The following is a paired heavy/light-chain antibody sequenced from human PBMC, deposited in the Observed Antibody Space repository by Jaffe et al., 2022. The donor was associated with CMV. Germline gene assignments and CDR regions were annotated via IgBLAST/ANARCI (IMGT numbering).Heavy chain of an antibody. J-gene: IGHJ4*02. CDR2: ISGPSRYI. V-gene: IGHV3-11*06. D-gene: IGHD3-10*01. Sequence: QVHVVESGGGLVKPGGSLRLSCEASGFTFSDYYMSWIRQAPGRGLEWISYISGPSRYISYADSVRGRFTISRDNVKESLYLHMNSLRAEDTAVYYCVPYYFASGTFVSIDYRGQGTLVVVSS. CDR1: GFTFSDYY. CDR3: VPYYFASGTFVSIDY.
Light chain of an antibody. CDR2: NTN. CDR3: ATWDDSLNGRGV. CDR1: SSTIQTNT. V-gene: IGLV1-44*01. Sequence: QSVLTQPPSASGTPGQTITISCSGSSSTIQTNTVNWYQQFPGTAPRLLIYNTNQRSSGVPDRFSGSKSGTSASLAINGLQSEDEADYYCATWDDSLNGRGVFGGGTKLTVL. J-gene: IGLJ3*02.